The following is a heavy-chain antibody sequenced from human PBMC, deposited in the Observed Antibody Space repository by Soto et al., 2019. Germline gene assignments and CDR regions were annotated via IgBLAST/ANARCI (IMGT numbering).Heavy chain of an antibody. Sequence: EVQLVDSGGGLVQPGGSLRLSCAASEFTFRSYWMHWVRQSPGKGLVWVSASSGSGGTTFYADSVKGRFTISRDNPKNTLYLQINSLRAEDTAVYYCAKVGYGGEGAVYWYFDLWGRGTLVTVSS. D-gene: IGHD4-17*01. CDR2: SSGSGGTT. CDR3: AKVGYGGEGAVYWYFDL. V-gene: IGHV3-23*04. J-gene: IGHJ2*01. CDR1: EFTFRSYW.